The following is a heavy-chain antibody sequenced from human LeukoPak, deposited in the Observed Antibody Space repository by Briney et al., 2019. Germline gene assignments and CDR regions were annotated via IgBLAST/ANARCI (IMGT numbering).Heavy chain of an antibody. J-gene: IGHJ3*02. V-gene: IGHV4-39*01. CDR1: AGSISMSSYY. Sequence: KASETLSLTCTVYAGSISMSSYYSGWLRQPPGKGLEWIGSIYFRGITSNHPSLTSRVTMSVDTSKNQYSLKLIAVSDADTGVYYCARHLGCRSPGGPYDGFFIWGEGTMVTVSP. CDR2: IYFRGIT. CDR3: ARHLGCRSPGGPYDGFFI. D-gene: IGHD2-2*01.